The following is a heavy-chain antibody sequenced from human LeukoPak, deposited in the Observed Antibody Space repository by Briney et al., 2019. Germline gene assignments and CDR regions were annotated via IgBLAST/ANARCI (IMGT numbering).Heavy chain of an antibody. CDR2: IVYDGSEK. CDR3: AKDPRTGAVSGIFYFDY. CDR1: GFTFSRHP. J-gene: IGHJ4*02. D-gene: IGHD6-19*01. Sequence: DPGTSLRLSCAASGFTFSRHPMHWVRQAPGKGLEWVAVIVYDGSEKYYKESVKGRFTISRDNSKNTLYLQMDSLRPEDTAVYYCAKDPRTGAVSGIFYFDYWGQGTLLTVSS. V-gene: IGHV3-30*04.